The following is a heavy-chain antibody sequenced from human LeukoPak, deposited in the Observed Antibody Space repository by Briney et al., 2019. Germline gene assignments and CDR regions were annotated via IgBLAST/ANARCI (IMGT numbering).Heavy chain of an antibody. J-gene: IGHJ4*02. Sequence: GGSLRLSCVASGFTFSSYEMNWVRQAPGKGLEWVSYISSSGSSTDYADSVRGRFTISRDNVKNSLYLQMNSLRAEDTAVYYCARDGYHDSSACDCWGQGTLVTVSS. D-gene: IGHD3-22*01. CDR1: GFTFSSYE. CDR2: ISSSGSST. V-gene: IGHV3-48*03. CDR3: ARDGYHDSSACDC.